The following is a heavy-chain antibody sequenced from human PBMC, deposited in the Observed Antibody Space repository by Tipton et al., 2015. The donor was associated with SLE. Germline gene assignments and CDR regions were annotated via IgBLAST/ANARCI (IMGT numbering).Heavy chain of an antibody. J-gene: IGHJ3*02. CDR3: VSYGGSSWGDVFDS. CDR2: IYYSGST. D-gene: IGHD6-13*01. V-gene: IGHV4-39*07. CDR1: GGSISSSSYY. Sequence: TLSLTCTVSGGSISSSSYYWGWIRQPPGKGLEWIGSIYYSGSTDYNPSLKSRVPMSVDTSKTQFSLKLSSVTAADTAVYDCVSYGGSSWGDVFDSWGQGTIGNVSS.